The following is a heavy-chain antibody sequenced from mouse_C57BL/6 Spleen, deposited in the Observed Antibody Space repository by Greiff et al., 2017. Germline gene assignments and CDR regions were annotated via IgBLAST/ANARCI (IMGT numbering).Heavy chain of an antibody. Sequence: VQLQQPGAELVMPGASVKLSCKASGYTFTSYWMHWVKQRPGQGLEWIGEIDPSDSYTNYNKKFKGKSTLTVDKSSSTAYMQLSSLTSEDSAVYNCARPYHYEYDLDAMDYWGQGTSLTVSS. V-gene: IGHV1-69*01. CDR1: GYTFTSYW. CDR2: IDPSDSYT. CDR3: ARPYHYEYDLDAMDY. D-gene: IGHD2-4*01. J-gene: IGHJ4*01.